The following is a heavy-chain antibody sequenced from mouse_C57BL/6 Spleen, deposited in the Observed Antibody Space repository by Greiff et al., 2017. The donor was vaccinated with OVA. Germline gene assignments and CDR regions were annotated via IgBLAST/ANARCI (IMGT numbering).Heavy chain of an antibody. V-gene: IGHV1-42*01. Sequence: VQLQQSGPELVKPGASVKISCKASGYSFTGYYMNWVKQSPEKSLEWIGEINPSTGGTTYNQKFKAKATLTVDKSSSTAYMQLKSLTSEDSAVYYCARISNWDGWYFDVWGTGTTVTVSS. CDR1: GYSFTGYY. CDR3: ARISNWDGWYFDV. D-gene: IGHD4-1*01. CDR2: INPSTGGT. J-gene: IGHJ1*03.